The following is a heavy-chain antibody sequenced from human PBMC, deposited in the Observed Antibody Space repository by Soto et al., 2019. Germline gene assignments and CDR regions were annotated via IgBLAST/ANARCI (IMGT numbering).Heavy chain of an antibody. V-gene: IGHV3-30-3*01. CDR2: ISYDGSNK. D-gene: IGHD6-13*01. CDR3: AAKQQLGNNWFDP. Sequence: PGGSLRLSCAASGFTFSSYAMHWVRQAPGKGLEWVAVISYDGSNKYYADSVKGRFTISRDNSKNTLYLQMNSLRAEDTAVYYCAAKQQLGNNWFDPWGQGTLVTVSS. CDR1: GFTFSSYA. J-gene: IGHJ5*02.